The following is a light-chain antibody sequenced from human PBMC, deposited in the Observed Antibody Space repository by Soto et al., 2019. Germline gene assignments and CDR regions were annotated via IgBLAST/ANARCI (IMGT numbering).Light chain of an antibody. CDR3: QQRSNWLWT. CDR2: DAS. CDR1: QSVSSY. Sequence: EIVMTQSPATLSVSPGERVTLSCRASQSVSSYLAWYQQKPGQAPRLLIYDASNRATGIPARFSGSGSGTDFTLTISSLEPEDFAVYYCQQRSNWLWTFGQGTKVDIK. V-gene: IGKV3-11*01. J-gene: IGKJ1*01.